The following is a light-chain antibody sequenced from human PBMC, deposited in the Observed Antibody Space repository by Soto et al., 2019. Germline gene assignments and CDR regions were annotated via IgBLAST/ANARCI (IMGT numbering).Light chain of an antibody. CDR3: MQTLQTPLT. CDR1: QSLLHTNGYNY. J-gene: IGKJ4*01. Sequence: VISQSPPSLPVTPGEPASISCRSSQSLLHTNGYNYLDWYLQKPGQSPQLLIYLGSNRASGVPDRFSGSGSGTDLTLKISRVEAEDVGVYYCMQTLQTPLTFGGGTKVDIK. V-gene: IGKV2-28*01. CDR2: LGS.